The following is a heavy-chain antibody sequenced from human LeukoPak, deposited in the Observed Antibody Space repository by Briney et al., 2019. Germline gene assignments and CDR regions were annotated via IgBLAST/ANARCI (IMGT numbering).Heavy chain of an antibody. Sequence: GGSLRLSCAASGFTFSDLWMIWVRQAPGKGLEWVAKINPEGNIETYVDSVKGRFTISRDNTKNSLYLQMNALRAEDTAVYYCARDRGEDYYGSGNYLRAFDIWGQGTMVTVSS. J-gene: IGHJ3*02. V-gene: IGHV3-7*05. D-gene: IGHD3-10*01. CDR1: GFTFSDLW. CDR2: INPEGNIE. CDR3: ARDRGEDYYGSGNYLRAFDI.